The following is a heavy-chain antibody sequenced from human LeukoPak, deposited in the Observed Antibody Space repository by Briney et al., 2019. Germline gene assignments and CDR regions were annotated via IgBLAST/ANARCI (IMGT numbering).Heavy chain of an antibody. CDR3: ARQSITIFGVPRGWFDP. CDR2: TFPDDSNT. V-gene: IGHV5-51*01. CDR1: GYRFTNYW. J-gene: IGHJ5*02. D-gene: IGHD3-3*01. Sequence: RGGSLKFSCKGSGYRFTNYWIGWVGQMPGKGLEWMGITFPDDSNTKYSPSFQGLVTISADKSISTAYLQWSSLKASDTAMYYCARQSITIFGVPRGWFDPWGQGTLVTVSS.